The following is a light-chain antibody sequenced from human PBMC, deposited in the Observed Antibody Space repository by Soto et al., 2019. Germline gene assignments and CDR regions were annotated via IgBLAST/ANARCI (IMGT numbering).Light chain of an antibody. Sequence: EVVMTQSPATVSVSPGEGVTLSCRASHTISNDLAWYQQKPGQAPRLLIYGASTRATGVPARFSGGGSGTEFTLTISSLQPEDFAFYYCQQNNKWPPVTFGGGTKVEIK. V-gene: IGKV3-15*01. CDR3: QQNNKWPPVT. CDR1: HTISND. J-gene: IGKJ4*01. CDR2: GAS.